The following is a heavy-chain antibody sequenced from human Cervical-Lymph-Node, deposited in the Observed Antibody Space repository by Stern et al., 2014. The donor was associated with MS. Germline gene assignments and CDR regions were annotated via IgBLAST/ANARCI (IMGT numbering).Heavy chain of an antibody. J-gene: IGHJ4*02. CDR2: VYDSETT. CDR3: ARVGGSPDY. Sequence: VQLVESGPGLVKPSETLSLTCTISGVSINRYYWSWIRQPAGKGLEWIGRVYDSETTNYNPSLKSRVTMSVDTSKNQFSLKLRSVSAADTAVYYCARVGGSPDYWGQGTLVTVSS. CDR1: GVSINRYY. V-gene: IGHV4-4*07. D-gene: IGHD1-26*01.